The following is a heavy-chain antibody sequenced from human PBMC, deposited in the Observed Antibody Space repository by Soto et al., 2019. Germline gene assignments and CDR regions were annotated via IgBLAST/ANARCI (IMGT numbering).Heavy chain of an antibody. CDR3: ASSPKGGHDY. V-gene: IGHV3-33*01. CDR1: GFTFSSYG. D-gene: IGHD3-16*01. Sequence: QVQLVESGGGVVQPGRSLRLSCAASGFTFSSYGMHWVRQAPGKGLEWVAVIWYDGSNKYYADSVKGRFTISRDNSKNTLYLQMTSLRAEDTAVYYCASSPKGGHDYWGQGTLVTVSS. CDR2: IWYDGSNK. J-gene: IGHJ4*02.